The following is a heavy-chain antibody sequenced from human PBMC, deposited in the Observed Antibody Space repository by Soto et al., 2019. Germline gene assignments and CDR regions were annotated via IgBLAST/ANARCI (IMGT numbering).Heavy chain of an antibody. V-gene: IGHV1-3*01. J-gene: IGHJ6*02. CDR2: INAGNGNT. Sequence: ASVKVSCKASGYTFTSYAMHWVRQAPGQRLEWMGWINAGNGNTKYSQKFQGRVTITRDTSASTAYMELSSLRSEDTAVYYCARDRKWSYYYYGMDVWGQGTTVTVSS. D-gene: IGHD2-15*01. CDR3: ARDRKWSYYYYGMDV. CDR1: GYTFTSYA.